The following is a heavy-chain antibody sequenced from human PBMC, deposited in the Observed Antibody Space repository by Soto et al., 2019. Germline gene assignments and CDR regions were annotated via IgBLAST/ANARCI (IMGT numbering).Heavy chain of an antibody. D-gene: IGHD3-3*01. J-gene: IGHJ6*02. V-gene: IGHV4-4*02. CDR2: IYHSGST. CDR1: GGSISSSDW. CDR3: AREGGDYDFWSGPRGMDV. Sequence: PSETLSLTCAVSGGSISSSDWRSWVRQPPGKGLEWIGEIYHSGSTNYNPSLKSRVTISVDKSKNQFSLKLSSVTAADTAVYYCAREGGDYDFWSGPRGMDVWGQGTTVTVSS.